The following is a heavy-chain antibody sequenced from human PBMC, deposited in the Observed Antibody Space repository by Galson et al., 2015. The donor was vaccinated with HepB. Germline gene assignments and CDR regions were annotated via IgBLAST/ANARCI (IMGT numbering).Heavy chain of an antibody. Sequence: VSCKASGYTFTSYGISWVRQAPGQGLEWMGWISAYNGHTKYAQKYQGRVTMMTDSSTSTVYMDLRSLRSDDTAVYYCARGRDGVSPHDYADVWGQGTLVTVSS. D-gene: IGHD3-3*01. CDR1: GYTFTSYG. V-gene: IGHV1-18*04. CDR3: ARGRDGVSPHDYADV. CDR2: ISAYNGHT. J-gene: IGHJ4*02.